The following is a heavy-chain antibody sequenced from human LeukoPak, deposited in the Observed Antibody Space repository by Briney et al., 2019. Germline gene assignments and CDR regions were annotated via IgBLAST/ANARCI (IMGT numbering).Heavy chain of an antibody. CDR2: INHSGST. J-gene: IGHJ4*02. CDR1: GGSFSGYY. Sequence: PSETLSLTCAVYGGSFSGYYWSWIRQPPGKGLEWIGEINHSGSTNYNPSLKSRVTVSVDTSKNQFSLKLSSVTAADTAVYYCARLSGSGYSRLSDDYWGQGTLVTVSS. D-gene: IGHD6-13*01. CDR3: ARLSGSGYSRLSDDY. V-gene: IGHV4-34*01.